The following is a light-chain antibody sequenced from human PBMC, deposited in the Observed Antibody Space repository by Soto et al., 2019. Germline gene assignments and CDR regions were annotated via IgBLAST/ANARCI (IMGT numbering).Light chain of an antibody. Sequence: DIVMTQSPLSLPVTPGEPASISCRSSQSLVYSDGNTYLTWFQQRPGQSPRRLIYKVSNRDSGVPERFSGSGSGTDFTLKISRVEAEDVGVYYCMHGTQWTFGQGTKVDIK. CDR2: KVS. J-gene: IGKJ1*01. CDR1: QSLVYSDGNTY. V-gene: IGKV2-30*01. CDR3: MHGTQWT.